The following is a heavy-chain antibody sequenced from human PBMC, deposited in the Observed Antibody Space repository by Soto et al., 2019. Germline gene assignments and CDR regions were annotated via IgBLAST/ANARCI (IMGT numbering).Heavy chain of an antibody. J-gene: IGHJ6*02. D-gene: IGHD3-3*01. CDR1: GFTVSSNY. V-gene: IGHV3-53*01. CDR2: IYSGGST. CDR3: ARGITIFRVVIPTGYGMDV. Sequence: GGSLRLSCAASGFTVSSNYMSWVRQAPGKGLEWVSVIYSGGSTYYADSVKGRFTISRDNSKNTLYLQMNSLRGEDTAVYYCARGITIFRVVIPTGYGMDVWGQGTTVTVSS.